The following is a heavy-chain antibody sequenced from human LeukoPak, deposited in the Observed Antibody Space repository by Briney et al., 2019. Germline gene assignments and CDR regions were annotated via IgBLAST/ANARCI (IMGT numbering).Heavy chain of an antibody. J-gene: IGHJ4*02. V-gene: IGHV3-53*01. CDR3: ARRAGAYSHPYDY. Sequence: PGGSLRLSCTVSGFTVSSNSMSWVRQAPGKGLEWVSFIYSDNTHYSDSVKGRFTISRDNSKNPLYLQMNSLRAEDTAVYYCARRAGAYSHPYDYWGQGTLVTVSS. D-gene: IGHD4/OR15-4a*01. CDR2: IYSDNT. CDR1: GFTVSSNS.